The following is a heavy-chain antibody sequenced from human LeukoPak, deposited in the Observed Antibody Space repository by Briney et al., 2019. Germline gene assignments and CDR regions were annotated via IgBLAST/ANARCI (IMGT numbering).Heavy chain of an antibody. CDR2: IYYSGST. Sequence: NPSETLSLTCTVSGGSISSGGYYWSWIRQHPGKGLEWIGYIYYSGSTYYNPSLKSRVTISVDTSKNQFSLKLSSVTAADTAVYYCARGGLRRGGDDPNYAFDIWGQGTMVTVSS. CDR3: ARGGLRRGGDDPNYAFDI. D-gene: IGHD2-21*02. CDR1: GGSISSGGYY. V-gene: IGHV4-31*03. J-gene: IGHJ3*02.